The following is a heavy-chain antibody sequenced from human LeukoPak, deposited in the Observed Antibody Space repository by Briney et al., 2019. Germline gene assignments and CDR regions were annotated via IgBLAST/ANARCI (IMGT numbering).Heavy chain of an antibody. CDR2: ISYDGSNK. CDR3: ARGVDYYENSGTIDY. CDR1: GFTFSSYG. V-gene: IGHV3-30*03. J-gene: IGHJ4*02. D-gene: IGHD3-22*01. Sequence: PGGSLRLSCAASGFTFSSYGMHWVRQAPGKGLEWVAVISYDGSNKYYADSVKGRFTISRDNSKNTLYLQMNSLRAEDAAVYYCARGVDYYENSGTIDYWGQGTLVTVSS.